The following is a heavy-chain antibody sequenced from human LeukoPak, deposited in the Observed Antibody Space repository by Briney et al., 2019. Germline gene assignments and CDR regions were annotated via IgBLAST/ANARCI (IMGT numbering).Heavy chain of an antibody. V-gene: IGHV4-59*12. Sequence: SETLSLTCIVSGGSINSYYWSWIRQPPGKGLEWIGYIYHSGSTYYNPSLKSRVTISVDRSKNQFSLKLSSVTAADTAVYYCARGSSSWPDYWGQGTLVTVSS. CDR1: GGSINSYY. CDR2: IYHSGST. J-gene: IGHJ4*02. CDR3: ARGSSSWPDY. D-gene: IGHD6-13*01.